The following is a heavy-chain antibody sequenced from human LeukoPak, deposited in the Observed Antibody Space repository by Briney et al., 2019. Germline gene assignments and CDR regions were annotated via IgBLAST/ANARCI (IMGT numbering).Heavy chain of an antibody. CDR2: IFYTGST. D-gene: IGHD1-26*01. J-gene: IGHJ4*02. CDR1: GGSITSYY. CDR3: VKSGGYGLIDY. V-gene: IGHV4-59*08. Sequence: SETLSLTCTVSGGSITSYYWSWFRQPPGKGLEFIGYIFYTGSTNYNPSLKSRVTISVDTSKNQFSLRLSSVTAADTAMYYCVKSGGYGLIDYWGQGTRVTVSS.